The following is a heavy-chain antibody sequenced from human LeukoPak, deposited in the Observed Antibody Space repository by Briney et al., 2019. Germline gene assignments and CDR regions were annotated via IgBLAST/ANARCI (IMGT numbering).Heavy chain of an antibody. J-gene: IGHJ6*03. CDR2: ISSSSSTI. V-gene: IGHV3-48*01. D-gene: IGHD2-15*01. CDR1: GFTFSSYS. CDR3: ARSTVVVVAAVYYYYMDV. Sequence: PGGSLRLSCAASGFTFSSYSMNWVRQAPGKGLEWVSYISSSSSTIYYADSVKGRFTISRDNAKNSLYLQMNSLRAEDAAVYYCARSTVVVVAAVYYYYMDVWGKGTTVTVSS.